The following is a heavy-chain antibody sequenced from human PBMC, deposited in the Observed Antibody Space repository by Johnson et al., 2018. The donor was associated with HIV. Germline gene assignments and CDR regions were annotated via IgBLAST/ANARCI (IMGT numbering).Heavy chain of an antibody. CDR2: ISFDGNLK. V-gene: IGHV3-30*18. CDR3: AKDRALGWELLGAFDI. D-gene: IGHD1-26*01. Sequence: QVQLVESGGGVVQPGRSLRLSCAASGFTFSSYGMHWVRQAPGKGPEWVAVISFDGNLKKYAASVKGRFTISRDNSKNSLYLQMNSLRAEDTAVYYCAKDRALGWELLGAFDIWGQGTMVIVSS. CDR1: GFTFSSYG. J-gene: IGHJ3*02.